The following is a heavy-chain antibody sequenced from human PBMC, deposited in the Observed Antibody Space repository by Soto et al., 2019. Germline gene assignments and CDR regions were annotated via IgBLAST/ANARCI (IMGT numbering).Heavy chain of an antibody. D-gene: IGHD6-13*01. J-gene: IGHJ4*02. CDR3: AGKAAPGSSYFDS. Sequence: ASVKVTCNASWDTFSGYTLSWVRQAPGQGLEWMGGIIPLFGTANYAQKFQCRVTITADESTSTVYMELSSLKSDDTAVYYCAGKAAPGSSYFDSWGQGTLVTVSS. CDR1: WDTFSGYT. CDR2: IIPLFGTA. V-gene: IGHV1-69*13.